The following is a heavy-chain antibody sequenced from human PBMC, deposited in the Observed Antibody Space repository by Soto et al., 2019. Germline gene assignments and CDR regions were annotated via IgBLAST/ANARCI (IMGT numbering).Heavy chain of an antibody. Sequence: QVQLVQSGAEVKKPGSSVKVSCKASGGTFSSYAISWVRQAPGQGLEWMGGIIPIFGTANYAQKFQGRVTITADKSTSTDYMELSSLRSADKSVYYCATLGGTAMVKIDYWGQGTLVTVSS. D-gene: IGHD5-18*01. CDR1: GGTFSSYA. CDR2: IIPIFGTA. CDR3: ATLGGTAMVKIDY. V-gene: IGHV1-69*06. J-gene: IGHJ4*02.